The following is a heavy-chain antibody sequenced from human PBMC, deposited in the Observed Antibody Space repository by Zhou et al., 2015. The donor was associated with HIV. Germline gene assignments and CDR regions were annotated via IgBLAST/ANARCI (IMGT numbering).Heavy chain of an antibody. J-gene: IGHJ4*02. CDR2: IIPIFGTA. CDR1: SSYA. D-gene: IGHD5-12*01. CDR3: ALQWLRFNYYRRRLYYFDY. Sequence: SSYAISWVRQAPGQGLEWMGGIIPIFGTANYAQKFQGRVTITADKSTSTAYMELSSLRSEDTAVYYCALQWLRFNYYRRRLYYFDYWAREPWSPSPQ. V-gene: IGHV1-69*06.